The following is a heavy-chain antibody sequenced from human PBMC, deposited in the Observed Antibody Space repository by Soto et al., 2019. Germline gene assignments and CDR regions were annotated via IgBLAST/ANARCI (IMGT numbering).Heavy chain of an antibody. Sequence: PGGSLRLSCAASGFSISDYAMSWVRQAPGQGLFWVSSINSLGGSTYYADSVKGRFTISRDNSKNTLYRQMNSLGADDTAVYYCAKGEDGTWTWIDGFDPRGLGTLVTVSS. J-gene: IGHJ5*02. CDR3: AKGEDGTWTWIDGFDP. V-gene: IGHV3-23*01. CDR1: GFSISDYA. D-gene: IGHD2-2*03. CDR2: INSLGGST.